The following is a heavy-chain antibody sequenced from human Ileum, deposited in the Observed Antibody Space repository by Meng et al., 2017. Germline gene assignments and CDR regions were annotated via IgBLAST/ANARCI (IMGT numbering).Heavy chain of an antibody. Sequence: CTVSGGSISSSSYYWGWIRQPPGKGLEWVGCIYYSGSTYYNPSLKSRVTISVDTYKNQFSLKLSSVTAADTAVYYCAREVGGVRGVIITYDYGMDVWGQGTTVTVSS. CDR2: IYYSGST. V-gene: IGHV4-39*07. D-gene: IGHD3-10*01. J-gene: IGHJ6*02. CDR3: AREVGGVRGVIITYDYGMDV. CDR1: GGSISSSSYY.